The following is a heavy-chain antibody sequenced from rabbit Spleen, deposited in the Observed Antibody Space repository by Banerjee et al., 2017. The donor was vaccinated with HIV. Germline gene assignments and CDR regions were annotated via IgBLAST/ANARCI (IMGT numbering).Heavy chain of an antibody. CDR2: IDTNDGDT. D-gene: IGHD1-1*01. J-gene: IGHJ2*01. Sequence: QEQLEESGGDLVKPEGSLTLTCTASGFDFSSYGVSWVRQAPGKGLEWIACIDTNDGDTDYANWPKGRFTISKTSSTTVTLQMTSLTAADTATYFCARNYVNAFDPWGPGTLVTVS. CDR3: ARNYVNAFDP. CDR1: GFDFSSYG. V-gene: IGHV1S45*01.